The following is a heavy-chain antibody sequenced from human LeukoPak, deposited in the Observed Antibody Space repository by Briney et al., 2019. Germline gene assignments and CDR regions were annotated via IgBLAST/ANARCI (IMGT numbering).Heavy chain of an antibody. CDR3: ARLPAAGPYYYGMDV. CDR1: GGTFSSYA. J-gene: IGHJ6*02. CDR2: IIPILGIA. D-gene: IGHD6-13*01. Sequence: ASVKVSCEASGGTFSSYAISWVRQAPGQGLEWMGRIIPILGIANYAQKFQGRVTITADKSTSTAYMELSSLRSEDTAVYYCARLPAAGPYYYGMDVWGQGTTVTVSS. V-gene: IGHV1-69*04.